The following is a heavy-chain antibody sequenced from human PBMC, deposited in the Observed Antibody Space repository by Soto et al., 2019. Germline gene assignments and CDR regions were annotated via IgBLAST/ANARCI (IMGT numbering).Heavy chain of an antibody. CDR3: AHRRNYGDYDY. CDR2: IYWDEDK. CDR1: GFSLSTTGAG. J-gene: IGHJ4*02. Sequence: QITLKESGPPLVKPTQTLTLTCTFSGFSLSTTGAGVGWVRQPPGKALEWLALIYWDEDKTYSPSLKSRLTITKDTSKNQVVLTMTNMDPVATATYYCAHRRNYGDYDYWGQGTLVTVSS. V-gene: IGHV2-5*02. D-gene: IGHD4-17*01.